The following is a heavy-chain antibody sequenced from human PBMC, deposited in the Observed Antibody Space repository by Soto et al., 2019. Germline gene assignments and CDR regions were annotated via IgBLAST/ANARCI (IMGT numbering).Heavy chain of an antibody. CDR2: ISYDGSNK. J-gene: IGHJ3*02. Sequence: QVQLVESGGGVVQPGRSLRLSCAASGFTFSSYGMHWVRQAPGKGLEWVAVISYDGSNKYYADSVKGRFTISRDNSKNXLXLXXNSRRAEDTAVYYCAKDSTRGFGEFVPYKPGAFDIWGQGTMVTVSS. CDR3: AKDSTRGFGEFVPYKPGAFDI. CDR1: GFTFSSYG. V-gene: IGHV3-30*18. D-gene: IGHD3-10*01.